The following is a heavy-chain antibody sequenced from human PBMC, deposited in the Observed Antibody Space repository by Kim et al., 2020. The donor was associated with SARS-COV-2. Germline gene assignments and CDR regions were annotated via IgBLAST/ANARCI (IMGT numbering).Heavy chain of an antibody. CDR3: TTKGVGYYYGMDV. Sequence: GGSLRLSCAASGFTFSNAWMSWVRQAPGKGLEWVGRIKSKTDGGTTDYAAPVKGRFTISRDDSKNTLYLQMNSLKTEDTAVYYCTTKGVGYYYGMDVWGQGTTVTVSS. D-gene: IGHD1-26*01. J-gene: IGHJ6*02. V-gene: IGHV3-15*01. CDR1: GFTFSNAW. CDR2: IKSKTDGGTT.